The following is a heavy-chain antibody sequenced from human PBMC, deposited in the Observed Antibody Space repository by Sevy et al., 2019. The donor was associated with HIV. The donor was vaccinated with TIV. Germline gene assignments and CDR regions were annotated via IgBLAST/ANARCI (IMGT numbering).Heavy chain of an antibody. CDR1: GGSFSGYY. Sequence: SETLSLTCAVYGGSFSGYYWSWIRQPPGKGLEWIGEINHSGSTNYNPSLKSRVTITVDTSKNQFSLKLSSVTAADTAVYYCARGAAAAGYYYYYYGMDVWGQGTTVTVSS. CDR3: ARGAAAAGYYYYYYGMDV. CDR2: INHSGST. D-gene: IGHD6-13*01. V-gene: IGHV4-34*01. J-gene: IGHJ6*02.